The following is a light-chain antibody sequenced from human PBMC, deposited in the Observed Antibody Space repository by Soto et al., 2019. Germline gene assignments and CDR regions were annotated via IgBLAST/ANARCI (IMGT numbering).Light chain of an antibody. J-gene: IGLJ3*02. Sequence: QSVLTQPPSASGAPGQRVTISCSGSSSNIGSNYVYWYQQLPGTAPKLLIYRNNQRPSGVPDRFSGSKSGTSASLAISGLRSEDEADYYCATWDDSLNGFWVFGGGTKVTVL. CDR2: RNN. CDR3: ATWDDSLNGFWV. CDR1: SSNIGSNY. V-gene: IGLV1-47*01.